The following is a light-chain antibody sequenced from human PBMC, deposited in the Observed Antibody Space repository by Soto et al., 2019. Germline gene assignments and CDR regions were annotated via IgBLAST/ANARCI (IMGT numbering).Light chain of an antibody. J-gene: IGKJ1*01. CDR1: QSVSSN. CDR2: GAS. V-gene: IGKV3-15*01. Sequence: EIVMTQSPATLSVSPGERATLSCRASQSVSSNLAWYQQKPGQAPRLLIYGASTRATGIPARFSGSGSGTEFTLTISSLQSEDFAVYYCQQHNNWPPWTFGQVTKV. CDR3: QQHNNWPPWT.